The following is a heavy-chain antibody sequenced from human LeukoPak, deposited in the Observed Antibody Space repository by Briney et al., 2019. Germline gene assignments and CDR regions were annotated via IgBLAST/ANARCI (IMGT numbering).Heavy chain of an antibody. CDR1: GGSISSYY. V-gene: IGHV4-59*08. CDR2: IYNSGST. CDR3: AGHRRLADFDY. D-gene: IGHD3-9*01. J-gene: IGHJ4*02. Sequence: PSETLSLTCIVSGGSISSYYWSWIRQPPGKGLEWIGYIYNSGSTNNPSLKSRVTISEDTSKSQFSLKLSSVTAADTAVYYCAGHRRLADFDYWGQGTLVTVSS.